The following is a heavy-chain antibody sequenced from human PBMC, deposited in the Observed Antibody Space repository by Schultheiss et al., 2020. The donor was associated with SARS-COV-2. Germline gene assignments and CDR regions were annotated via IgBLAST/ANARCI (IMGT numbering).Heavy chain of an antibody. CDR2: IYHSGST. V-gene: IGHV4-34*01. CDR1: GFTFSDYY. CDR3: ARDLYKSLAY. J-gene: IGHJ4*02. Sequence: ESLKISCAASGFTFSDYYMSWIRQAPGKGLEWIGEIYHSGSTNYNPSLKSRVTISVDKSKNQFSLKLSSVTAADTAVYYCARDLYKSLAYWGQGILVTVSS. D-gene: IGHD1-1*01.